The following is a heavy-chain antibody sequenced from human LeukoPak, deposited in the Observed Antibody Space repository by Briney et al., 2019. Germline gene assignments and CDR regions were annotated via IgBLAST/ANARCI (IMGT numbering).Heavy chain of an antibody. D-gene: IGHD3-22*01. CDR3: AREGSSGYYYRWFDP. J-gene: IGHJ5*02. Sequence: ASVKVSCKASGYTFTTYGISWVRQAPGQGLEWMGWMNPNSGNTGYAQKFQGSVTMTSNTSISTAYIALNSLRSKDKAVYYCAREGSSGYYYRWFDPWGQGTLVTVSS. V-gene: IGHV1-8*02. CDR2: MNPNSGNT. CDR1: GYTFTTYG.